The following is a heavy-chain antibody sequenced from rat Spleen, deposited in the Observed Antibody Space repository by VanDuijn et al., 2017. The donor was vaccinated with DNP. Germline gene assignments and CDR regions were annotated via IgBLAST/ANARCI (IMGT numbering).Heavy chain of an antibody. Sequence: EVQLVESGGGLVQPGRSLKLSCAASGFTFSKYGMAWVRQAPTKGLEWVASITNSGGSTYYRDSVKGRFTISRDNAKDTLYLQGDSLRSEDTATYYCVRPFGYSSYGFAYWGQGTLVTVSS. CDR3: VRPFGYSSYGFAY. J-gene: IGHJ3*01. D-gene: IGHD1-2*01. V-gene: IGHV5S13*01. CDR1: GFTFSKYG. CDR2: ITNSGGST.